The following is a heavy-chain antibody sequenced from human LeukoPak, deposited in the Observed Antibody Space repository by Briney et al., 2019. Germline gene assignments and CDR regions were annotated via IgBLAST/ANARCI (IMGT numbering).Heavy chain of an antibody. J-gene: IGHJ6*02. CDR2: INPNSGGT. CDR3: ARSQQLVRGYYYYYGMDV. V-gene: IGHV1-2*02. Sequence: ASVKVSCKASGYTFTGYYMHWVRQAPGQGLEWMGWINPNSGGTNYAQKFQGRVTMTRDTSISTAYMELSRLRSDDTAVYYCARSQQLVRGYYYYYGMDVWGQGTTVTVSS. D-gene: IGHD6-13*01. CDR1: GYTFTGYY.